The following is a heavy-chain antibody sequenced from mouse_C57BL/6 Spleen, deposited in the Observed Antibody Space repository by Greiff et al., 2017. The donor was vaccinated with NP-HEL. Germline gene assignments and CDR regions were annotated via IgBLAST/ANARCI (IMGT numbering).Heavy chain of an antibody. D-gene: IGHD1-1*01. CDR3: ARSGVVATGAMDY. V-gene: IGHV1-19*01. CDR2: INPYNGGT. Sequence: VQLQQSGPVLVKPGASVKMSCKASGYTFTDYYMNWVKQSHGKSLEWIGVINPYNGGTSYNQKFKGKATLTVDKSFSTAYMELNSLTSEDSAVYYCARSGVVATGAMDYWGQGTSVTVSS. CDR1: GYTFTDYY. J-gene: IGHJ4*01.